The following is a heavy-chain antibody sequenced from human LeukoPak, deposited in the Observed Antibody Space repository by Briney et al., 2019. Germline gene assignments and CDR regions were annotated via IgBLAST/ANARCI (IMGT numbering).Heavy chain of an antibody. V-gene: IGHV3-30*02. Sequence: GGSLRLSCAASGFTFNTYGMHWVRQAPGKGLEWVAFIRYDESNKYYAESVEGRFTISRDDSKNTVYPQMKSLGPEDTAMYYCAKDSDYYGSGSYPDLFYIDFWGHGALVTVSS. J-gene: IGHJ4*01. CDR1: GFTFNTYG. CDR2: IRYDESNK. CDR3: AKDSDYYGSGSYPDLFYIDF. D-gene: IGHD3-10*01.